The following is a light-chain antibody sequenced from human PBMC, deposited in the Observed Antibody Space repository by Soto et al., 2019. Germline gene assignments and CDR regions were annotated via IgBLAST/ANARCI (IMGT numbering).Light chain of an antibody. CDR3: QQYGDLPLT. J-gene: IGKJ4*01. V-gene: IGKV1-33*01. CDR1: QDISNS. Sequence: DIQMTQSPSSLSASVGDRVTMTCQASQDISNSLNWYQQKAGEAPKLLIYDASNLETGVPSRFSGSGSGTDFTLTLNSLQPEDIATYYCQQYGDLPLTFGGGTKVEIK. CDR2: DAS.